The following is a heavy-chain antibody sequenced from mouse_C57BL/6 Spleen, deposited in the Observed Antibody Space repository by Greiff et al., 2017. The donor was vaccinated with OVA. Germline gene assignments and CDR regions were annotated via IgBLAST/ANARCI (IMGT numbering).Heavy chain of an antibody. Sequence: VQLLQSGAELVKPGASVKISCKASGYAFSSYAMNWVKQRPGKGLEWIGQIYPGDGDTNYPEKLKGQSTLTADKSTSTAYMQLSSLTSEDTAVYYCARDDYFQRCFDDWGTGTTVTVSS. CDR1: GYAFSSYA. D-gene: IGHD2-13*01. J-gene: IGHJ1*03. V-gene: IGHV1-80*01. CDR3: ARDDYFQRCFDD. CDR2: IYPGDGDT.